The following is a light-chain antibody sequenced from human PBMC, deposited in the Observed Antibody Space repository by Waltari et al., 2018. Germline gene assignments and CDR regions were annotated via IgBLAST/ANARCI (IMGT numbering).Light chain of an antibody. CDR3: CSYAGSITYV. V-gene: IGLV2-23*02. J-gene: IGLJ1*01. CDR2: EVS. Sequence: QSALTQPASVSGSPGQSITISCTGTSSDVGSYNLVSWYQQHPGKAPQLMVYEVSKRPSGVSNRFSGSKSSNPAALTISGLQAEDEADYYCCSYAGSITYVFGTGTKVTVL. CDR1: SSDVGSYNL.